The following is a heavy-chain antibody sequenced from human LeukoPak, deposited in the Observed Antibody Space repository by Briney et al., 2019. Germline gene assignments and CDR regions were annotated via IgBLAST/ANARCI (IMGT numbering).Heavy chain of an antibody. V-gene: IGHV4-34*01. CDR1: GGSFSGYY. J-gene: IGHJ4*02. CDR2: INHSGST. CDR3: ARGRYSSGCLISIDY. Sequence: SETLSLTCAVYGGSFSGYYWSWIRQPPGKGLEWIGEINHSGSTNYNPSLKSRVTISVDTSKNQFSLKLSSVTAADTAVYYCARGRYSSGCLISIDYWGQGTLVTVSS. D-gene: IGHD6-19*01.